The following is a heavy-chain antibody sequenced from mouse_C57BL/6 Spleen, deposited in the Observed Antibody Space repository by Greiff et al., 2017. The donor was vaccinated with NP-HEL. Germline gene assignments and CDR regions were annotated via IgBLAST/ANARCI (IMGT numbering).Heavy chain of an antibody. V-gene: IGHV1-55*01. Sequence: QVQLQQPGAELVKPGASVKMSCKASGYTFTSYWITWVKQRPGQGLEWIGDIYPGSGSTNYNEKFKSKATLTVDTSSSTAYMQLSSLTSEDSAVYYCARKDQALYYDYDERAWFAYWGQGTLVTVSA. J-gene: IGHJ3*01. CDR1: GYTFTSYW. D-gene: IGHD2-4*01. CDR2: IYPGSGST. CDR3: ARKDQALYYDYDERAWFAY.